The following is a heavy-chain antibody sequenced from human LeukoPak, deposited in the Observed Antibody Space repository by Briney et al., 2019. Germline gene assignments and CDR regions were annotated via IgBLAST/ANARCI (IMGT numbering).Heavy chain of an antibody. CDR1: GFTFSSYG. CDR2: ISYDGSNK. D-gene: IGHD3-10*01. V-gene: IGHV3-30*18. Sequence: GRSLRLSCAASGFTFSSYGMHWVRQAPGKGLEWVAVISYDGSNKYYADSVKGRFTISRDNTKNTLYLQMNSLRAEDTAVYYCAKYAGRGSDNWFDPWGQGTLVTVSS. J-gene: IGHJ5*02. CDR3: AKYAGRGSDNWFDP.